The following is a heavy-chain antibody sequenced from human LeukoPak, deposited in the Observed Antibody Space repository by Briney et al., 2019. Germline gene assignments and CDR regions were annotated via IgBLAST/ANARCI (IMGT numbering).Heavy chain of an antibody. Sequence: PGGSLRLSCAASGFTFSSYAMSWVRQAPGKGLEWVSAISGSGGSTYYADSVKGRFTISRDNSKNTLYLQMNSLRAEDTAVYYCAKALVDYYDSSGYYWGQGTLVTVSS. V-gene: IGHV3-23*01. CDR2: ISGSGGST. D-gene: IGHD3-22*01. CDR3: AKALVDYYDSSGYY. CDR1: GFTFSSYA. J-gene: IGHJ4*02.